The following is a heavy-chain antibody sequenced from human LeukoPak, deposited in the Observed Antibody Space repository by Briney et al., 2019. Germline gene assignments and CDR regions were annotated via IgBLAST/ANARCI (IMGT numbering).Heavy chain of an antibody. V-gene: IGHV3-30-3*01. CDR2: LSYDGSNK. CDR1: GFTFSNYA. J-gene: IGHJ4*02. Sequence: PGRSLRLSCAASGFTFSNYAMHWVRQAPGKGLEWVAFLSYDGSNKHYADPVQGRFTISRDNSKNTLYLQMNSLRPEDTAVYYCARARFGYNRGPFDYWGQGILVTVSS. CDR3: ARARFGYNRGPFDY. D-gene: IGHD5-24*01.